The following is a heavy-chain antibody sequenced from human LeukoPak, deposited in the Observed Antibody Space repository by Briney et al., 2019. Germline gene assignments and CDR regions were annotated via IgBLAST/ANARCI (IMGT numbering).Heavy chain of an antibody. J-gene: IGHJ4*02. CDR2: ISSSSSYI. V-gene: IGHV3-21*01. Sequence: PGGSLRLSCAASGFTFSSYSMNWVRQAPGKGLEWVSSISSSSSYIYYADSVKGRFTISRDNAKNSLYLQMNSLRAEDTAVYYCARVPPGYDFLDYWGQGTLVTVSS. CDR1: GFTFSSYS. D-gene: IGHD3-3*01. CDR3: ARVPPGYDFLDY.